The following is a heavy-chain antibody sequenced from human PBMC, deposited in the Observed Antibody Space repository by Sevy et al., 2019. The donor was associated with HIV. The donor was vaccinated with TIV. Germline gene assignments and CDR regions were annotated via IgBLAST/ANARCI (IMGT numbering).Heavy chain of an antibody. CDR1: GGSVSSDNCY. Sequence: SETLSLTCTVSGGSVSSDNCYWSWIRQRPGKGLEWIGNIYYSGSTNYNPSLKRPVTISVDTSKNQFSLKLSSVTAADTAVYYCTRDHSRSYSDSWFDPWGQGTLVTVSS. CDR2: IYYSGST. D-gene: IGHD1-26*01. V-gene: IGHV4-61*01. CDR3: TRDHSRSYSDSWFDP. J-gene: IGHJ5*02.